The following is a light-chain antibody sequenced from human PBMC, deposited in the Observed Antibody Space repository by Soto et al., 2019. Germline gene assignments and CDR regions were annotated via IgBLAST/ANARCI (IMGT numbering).Light chain of an antibody. J-gene: IGKJ4*01. Sequence: DIQMTQSPSTLSASVGDRVTITCRASQSISHWLAWYQQKPGKAPKLLIYQASPLESGVPSRFSGSGSGTEFILTISSLQPDVFATYYCQQYDSYLTFGGGTKVEI. CDR3: QQYDSYLT. CDR2: QAS. CDR1: QSISHW. V-gene: IGKV1-5*03.